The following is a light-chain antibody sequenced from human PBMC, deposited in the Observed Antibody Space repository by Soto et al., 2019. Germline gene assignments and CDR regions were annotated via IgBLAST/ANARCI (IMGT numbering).Light chain of an antibody. J-gene: IGKJ1*01. CDR1: QSVSSNF. CDR2: GAS. Sequence: ENVLTQSPGTLCLSPGERATLSCRASQSVSSNFLAWYQQKPGQAPRLLIYGASNRATGIPDRFSGSGSGTEFTLSISRLEPEDSAVYYCQNHGTTFGQGTKVDIK. CDR3: QNHGTT. V-gene: IGKV3-20*01.